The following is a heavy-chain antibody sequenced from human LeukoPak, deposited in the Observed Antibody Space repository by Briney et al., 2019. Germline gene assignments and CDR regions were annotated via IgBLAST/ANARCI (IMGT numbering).Heavy chain of an antibody. CDR2: INPNSGGT. CDR1: GYTFTGYY. V-gene: IGHV1-2*02. D-gene: IGHD6-13*01. CDR3: ARDLGRWYFGLDY. J-gene: IGHJ4*02. Sequence: ASVTVSCKASGYTFTGYYMHWVRQAPGQGLEWMGLINPNSGGTNYAQKFQGRVTMTRDTSISTAYMELSRLRSDDTAVYCCARDLGRWYFGLDYWGQGTLVTVSS.